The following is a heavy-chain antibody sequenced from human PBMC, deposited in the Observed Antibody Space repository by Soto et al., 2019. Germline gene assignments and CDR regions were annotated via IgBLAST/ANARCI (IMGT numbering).Heavy chain of an antibody. CDR3: TRPRLSSGWYLDAFDI. V-gene: IGHV3-73*01. D-gene: IGHD6-19*01. J-gene: IGHJ3*02. CDR1: GFTFSGSA. Sequence: GGSLRLSCAASGFTFSGSAMHWVRQASGKGLEWVGRIRSKANSYATAYAASVKGRFTISRDDSKNTAYLQMNSLKTEDTAVYYCTRPRLSSGWYLDAFDIWGQGTTVTVSS. CDR2: IRSKANSYAT.